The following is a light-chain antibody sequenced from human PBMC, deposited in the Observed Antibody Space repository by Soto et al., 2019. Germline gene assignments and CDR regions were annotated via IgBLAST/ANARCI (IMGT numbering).Light chain of an antibody. J-gene: IGKJ2*01. V-gene: IGKV3-11*01. CDR1: QSVSTY. CDR2: DAS. CDR3: QHRSNWPRT. Sequence: EIVLTQSPATLSLSPGERATLSCRASQSVSTYLTWYQQKPGQAPSLLIYDASNRATAIPARFSGSGSGTDFTLTISSLEPEDFAVYYCQHRSNWPRTFGQGTNLEIK.